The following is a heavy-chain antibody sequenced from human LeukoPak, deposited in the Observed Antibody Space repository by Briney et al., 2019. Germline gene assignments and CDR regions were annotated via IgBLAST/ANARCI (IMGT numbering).Heavy chain of an antibody. CDR3: ARGSPASLYYYDSSGPLFDY. J-gene: IGHJ4*02. CDR1: GGSISSYY. CDR2: IYYSGST. Sequence: ASETLSLTCTVSGGSISSYYWSWIRQPPGKGLEWIGYIYYSGSTNYNPSLKSRVTISVDTSKNQFSLKLSSVTAADTAVYYCARGSPASLYYYDSSGPLFDYWDQGTLVTVSS. D-gene: IGHD3-22*01. V-gene: IGHV4-59*01.